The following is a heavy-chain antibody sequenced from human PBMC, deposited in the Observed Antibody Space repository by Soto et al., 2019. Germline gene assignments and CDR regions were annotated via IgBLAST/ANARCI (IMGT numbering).Heavy chain of an antibody. V-gene: IGHV3-23*01. CDR2: ISGSGGST. D-gene: IGHD6-13*01. CDR3: TKDIATIESRSGMGV. J-gene: IGHJ6*02. Sequence: WSLRLSCAASGFIFSSYTMNWVRQAPGEGLEWVSVISGSGGSTYYADSVKGRFTISRDNSKNTLSLQMDSLRAEDTAVYYCTKDIATIESRSGMGVWGQGTTVTVYS. CDR1: GFIFSSYT.